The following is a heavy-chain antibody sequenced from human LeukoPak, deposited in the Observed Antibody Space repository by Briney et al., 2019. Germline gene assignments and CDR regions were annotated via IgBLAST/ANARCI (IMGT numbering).Heavy chain of an antibody. CDR1: GFPFSSYA. D-gene: IGHD4-23*01. V-gene: IGHV3-23*01. CDR3: AKVLTVEGVFEY. CDR2: ISGSGGST. J-gene: IGHJ4*02. Sequence: GGSLLLSCAASGFPFSSYAMSWVRPPPVKGLGWVSVISGSGGSTYYADSVKGRFTISRVNSKNTLYLQMNSLTAEDTAVYYCAKVLTVEGVFEYWGQGTLVTVSS.